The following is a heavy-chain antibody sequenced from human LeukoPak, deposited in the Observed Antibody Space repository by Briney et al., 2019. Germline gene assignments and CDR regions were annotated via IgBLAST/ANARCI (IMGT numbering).Heavy chain of an antibody. CDR2: ISSSSSYI. Sequence: GGSLRLSCAASGFTFSSYSMNWVRQAPGKGLEWVSSISSSSSYIYYADSVKGRFTISRDNAKNSLYLQMNSLRAEDTAVYYCASKFHYYDSRGYYLWGQGTLVTVSS. D-gene: IGHD3-22*01. J-gene: IGHJ4*02. V-gene: IGHV3-21*01. CDR1: GFTFSSYS. CDR3: ASKFHYYDSRGYYL.